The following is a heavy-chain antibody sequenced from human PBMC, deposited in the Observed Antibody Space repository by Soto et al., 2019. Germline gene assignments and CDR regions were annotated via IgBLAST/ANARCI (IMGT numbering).Heavy chain of an antibody. CDR3: ARGALWFGEFADI. CDR1: GYTFTSYA. CDR2: INAGNGNT. J-gene: IGHJ3*02. V-gene: IGHV1-3*01. Sequence: QVQLVQSGAEVKKPGASVKVSCKASGYTFTSYAMHWVRQAPGQRLEWMGWINAGNGNTKYSQKFQGRVTITRDTPARTAYMELSSLRSEDTAVYYCARGALWFGEFADIWGQGTMVTVSS. D-gene: IGHD3-10*01.